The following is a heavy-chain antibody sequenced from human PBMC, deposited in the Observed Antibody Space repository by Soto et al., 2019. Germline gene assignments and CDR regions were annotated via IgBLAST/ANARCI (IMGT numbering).Heavy chain of an antibody. J-gene: IGHJ5*02. V-gene: IGHV1-69*01. CDR1: GGTFGSFA. CDR2: IIPIFGTA. Sequence: QVQLVQSGAEVKKPESSVKVSCKASGGTFGSFAINWVRQAPGQGLEWMGRIIPIFGTAKYAQKFLCRLTISADDATSMANMELSGLRSDDTAFYFCAREGRIAAAGTTWFDPWGQGTLFIVSS. CDR3: AREGRIAAAGTTWFDP. D-gene: IGHD6-25*01.